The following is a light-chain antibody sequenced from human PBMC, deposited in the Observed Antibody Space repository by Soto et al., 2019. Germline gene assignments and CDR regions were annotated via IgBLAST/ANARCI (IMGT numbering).Light chain of an antibody. V-gene: IGKV3-20*01. CDR1: QSVSSSY. Sequence: EIVLTQSPGTLSLSPGERATLSCRASQSVSSSYLAWYQQKPGQAPRLLIYGTSTRATGIPDRFSGSGSGTDFTLTISRLEPEDFAVYYCQQYCSSLYTVGQGTKLEIK. J-gene: IGKJ2*01. CDR2: GTS. CDR3: QQYCSSLYT.